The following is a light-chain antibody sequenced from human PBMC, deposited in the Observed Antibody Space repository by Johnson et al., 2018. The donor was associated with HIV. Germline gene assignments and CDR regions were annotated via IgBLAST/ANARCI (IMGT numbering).Light chain of an antibody. CDR2: DND. Sequence: QSVLTQPPSVSAAPGQKVTISCSGSSSNIGNNYVSWYQQFPGTAPKLLIYDNDKRPSGIPDRFSGSKSGTSATLGITGLQTGDEADYYCESWDSRLIGYYVFGSGTRLTVL. CDR1: SSNIGNNY. V-gene: IGLV1-51*01. J-gene: IGLJ1*01. CDR3: ESWDSRLIGYYV.